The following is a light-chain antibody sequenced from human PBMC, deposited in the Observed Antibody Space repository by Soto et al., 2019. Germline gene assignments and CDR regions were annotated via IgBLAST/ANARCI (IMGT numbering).Light chain of an antibody. CDR2: RTN. V-gene: IGLV1-44*01. J-gene: IGLJ3*02. Sequence: QSVLTQPPSASGTPGQRVTISCSGRSANIGKNSVNWYQQFPGTAPKLLIYRTNQRPSGVPDRFAGSRSGTSASLAISGLHSEDEADYYCSVWDDSLNGRVFGGGTKLTVL. CDR3: SVWDDSLNGRV. CDR1: SANIGKNS.